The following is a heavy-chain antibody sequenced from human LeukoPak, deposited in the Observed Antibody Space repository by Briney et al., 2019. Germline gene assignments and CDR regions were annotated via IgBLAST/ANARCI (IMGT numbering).Heavy chain of an antibody. CDR1: GYTFTGYY. D-gene: IGHD2-2*01. CDR2: INPNSGGT. J-gene: IGHJ6*04. Sequence: ASVKVSCKASGYTFTGYYMHWVRQAPGQGLEWMGWINPNSGGTNYAQKFQGRVTMTRDTSISTAYMELSRLRSDDTAVYYCARDKDSNKGSTSCLDVWGKGTTVTVSS. CDR3: ARDKDSNKGSTSCLDV. V-gene: IGHV1-2*02.